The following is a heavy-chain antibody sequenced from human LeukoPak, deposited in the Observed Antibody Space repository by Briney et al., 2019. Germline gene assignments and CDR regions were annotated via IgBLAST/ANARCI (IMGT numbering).Heavy chain of an antibody. CDR3: ARDTDWDPYYYYYYMDV. CDR1: GFTFSDYY. V-gene: IGHV3-11*06. CDR2: ISSSSSYI. D-gene: IGHD3-9*01. J-gene: IGHJ6*03. Sequence: SLRLSCAASGFTFSDYYMSWIRQAPGKGLEWVSSISSSSSYIYYADSVKGRFTISRDNAKNSLYLQMNSLRAEDTAVYYCARDTDWDPYYYYYYMDVWGKGTTVTVSS.